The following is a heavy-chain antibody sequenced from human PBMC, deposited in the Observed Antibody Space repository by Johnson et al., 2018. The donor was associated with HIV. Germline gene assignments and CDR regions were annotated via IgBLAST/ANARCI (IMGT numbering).Heavy chain of an antibody. Sequence: QVKLVESGGGVVQPGRSLRLSCAASGFTFSSYAMHWVRQAPGKGLEWVAVISYDGSNKYYADSVKGRFTISRDNSKNTLYLQMNSLRAEDTAVYYCARDCHGDCTCTLDACDIWGQGTMVTVSS. J-gene: IGHJ3*02. D-gene: IGHD4-17*01. CDR3: ARDCHGDCTCTLDACDI. CDR2: ISYDGSNK. V-gene: IGHV3-30-3*01. CDR1: GFTFSSYA.